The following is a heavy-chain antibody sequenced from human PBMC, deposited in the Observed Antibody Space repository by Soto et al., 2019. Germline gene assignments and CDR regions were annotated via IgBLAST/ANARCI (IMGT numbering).Heavy chain of an antibody. J-gene: IGHJ4*02. CDR2: IFYTGSS. V-gene: IGHV4-30-4*01. CDR3: VRGTGIMARAVLLD. Sequence: QVQLQESGPGVVKPSQTLSLTCTVSGDPLSSGDYYWSWIRQRPGKGLEWIGYIFYTGSSYYNPSLRSRVSISVDTSKNQFSLNVDSVSAADTAVYYCVRGTGIMARAVLLDWGQGTLITVSS. D-gene: IGHD3-10*01. CDR1: GDPLSSGDYY.